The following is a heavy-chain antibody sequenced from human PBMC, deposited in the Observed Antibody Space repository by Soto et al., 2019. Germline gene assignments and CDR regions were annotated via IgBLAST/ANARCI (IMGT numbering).Heavy chain of an antibody. CDR2: ISGSGGTT. Sequence: PGGSLRLSCAASGLTFSSYAMNWVRQAPGKGLEWVSAISGSGGTTYYEDSVKGRFTISRDNSKNTLFLQMNSLRAEDTAVYYCAKGILIWSTAFDYWGQGTLVTVSS. CDR3: AKGILIWSTAFDY. D-gene: IGHD5-18*01. J-gene: IGHJ4*02. CDR1: GLTFSSYA. V-gene: IGHV3-23*01.